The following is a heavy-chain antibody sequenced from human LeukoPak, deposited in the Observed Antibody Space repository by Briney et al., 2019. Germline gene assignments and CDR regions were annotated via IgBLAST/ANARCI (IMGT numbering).Heavy chain of an antibody. CDR3: AKAPQPGGKYYYGMDV. CDR2: ISYDGSNK. Sequence: GRSLRLSCAASGFTFSSYGMHWVRQAPGKELEWVAVISYDGSNKYYADSVKGRFTISRDNSKNTLYLQMNSLRAEDTAVYYCAKAPQPGGKYYYGMDVWGQGTTVTVSS. D-gene: IGHD4-23*01. V-gene: IGHV3-30*18. CDR1: GFTFSSYG. J-gene: IGHJ6*02.